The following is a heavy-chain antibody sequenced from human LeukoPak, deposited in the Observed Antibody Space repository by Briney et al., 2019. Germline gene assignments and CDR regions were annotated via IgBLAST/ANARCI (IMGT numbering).Heavy chain of an antibody. J-gene: IGHJ4*02. Sequence: PSETLSLTCAVYGGSSTGYYWSWIRQTPGRGLEWVGEIHYTGATSYNLCLKSRATISTDTSKNQFSLRLSSVTAADTAVYYCARGNILTGYCFDFWGQGALVTVSS. V-gene: IGHV4-34*01. CDR3: ARGNILTGYCFDF. CDR2: IHYTGAT. D-gene: IGHD3-9*01. CDR1: GGSSTGYY.